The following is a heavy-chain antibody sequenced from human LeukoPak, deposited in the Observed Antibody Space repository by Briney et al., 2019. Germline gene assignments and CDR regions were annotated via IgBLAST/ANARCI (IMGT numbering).Heavy chain of an antibody. CDR3: ARGYCSSTSCYTSRPFDY. V-gene: IGHV4-34*01. Sequence: SETLSLTCAVYGGSFSGYYWSWIRQPPGKGLEWIGEINHSGSTNYNPSLKSRVTISVDTSKNQFSLKLSSVTAADTAVYYCARGYCSSTSCYTSRPFDYWGQGTLVTVSS. CDR1: GGSFSGYY. J-gene: IGHJ4*02. CDR2: INHSGST. D-gene: IGHD2-2*02.